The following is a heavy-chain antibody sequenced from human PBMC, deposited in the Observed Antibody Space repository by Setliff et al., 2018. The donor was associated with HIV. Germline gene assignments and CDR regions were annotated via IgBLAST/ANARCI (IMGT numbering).Heavy chain of an antibody. CDR2: INPNSGGT. V-gene: IGHV1-2*02. J-gene: IGHJ3*02. CDR1: GYTFTGYY. D-gene: IGHD3-22*01. Sequence: ASVKVSCKASGYTFTGYYMHWVRQAPGQGLEWMGWINPNSGGTNYAQKFQGRVTMTRDTSISTAYMGLSRLRSDDTAVYYCARDQGYYDSSGYYYVGDAFDIWGQGTMVTVSS. CDR3: ARDQGYYDSSGYYYVGDAFDI.